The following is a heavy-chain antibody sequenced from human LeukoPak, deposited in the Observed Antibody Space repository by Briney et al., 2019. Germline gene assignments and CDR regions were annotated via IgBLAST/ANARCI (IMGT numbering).Heavy chain of an antibody. CDR3: ARDASYPPSNDAFDI. V-gene: IGHV5-51*01. CDR2: IYPGDSET. J-gene: IGHJ3*02. Sequence: GESLKISCAASGFSFTSYWIAWVRQMPGKGLEWMGIIYPGDSETSYNPSFQGQVTISADNSITTAYLQWSSLKASDTATYYCARDASYPPSNDAFDIWGQGTMVTVSS. CDR1: GFSFTSYW. D-gene: IGHD5-18*01.